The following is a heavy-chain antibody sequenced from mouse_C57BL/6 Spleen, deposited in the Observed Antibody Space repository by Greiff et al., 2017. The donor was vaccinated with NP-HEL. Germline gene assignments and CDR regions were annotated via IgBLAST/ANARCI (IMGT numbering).Heavy chain of an antibody. Sequence: QVQLQQPGAELVKPGASVKLSCKASGYTFTSYWMHWVKQRPGQGLEWIGMIHPNSGSTNYNEKFKSKATLTVDKSSSTAYMQLSSLTSEDSAVYYCARPVVAPYYAMDYWGQGTSVTVSS. CDR1: GYTFTSYW. D-gene: IGHD1-1*01. CDR3: ARPVVAPYYAMDY. J-gene: IGHJ4*01. CDR2: IHPNSGST. V-gene: IGHV1-64*01.